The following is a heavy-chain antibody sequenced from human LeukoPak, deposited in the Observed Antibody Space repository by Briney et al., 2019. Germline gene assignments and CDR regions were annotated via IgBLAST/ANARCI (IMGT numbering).Heavy chain of an antibody. CDR2: FDPEDGET. J-gene: IGHJ4*02. CDR3: ATDQNSPFDY. CDR1: GGTFSSYA. D-gene: IGHD2/OR15-2a*01. V-gene: IGHV1-24*01. Sequence: ASVKVSCKASGGTFSSYAISWVRQAPGQGLEWMGGFDPEDGETIYAQKFQGRVTMTEDTSTDTAYMELSSLRSEDTAVYYCATDQNSPFDYWGQGTLVTVSS.